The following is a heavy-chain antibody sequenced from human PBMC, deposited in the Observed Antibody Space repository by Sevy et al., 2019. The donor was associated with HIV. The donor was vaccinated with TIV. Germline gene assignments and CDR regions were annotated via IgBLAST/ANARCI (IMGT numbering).Heavy chain of an antibody. CDR3: ARPDLSGWYFDF. CDR2: ISSSSDSSRTI. D-gene: IGHD6-19*01. CDR1: GFTFSSYS. Sequence: GGSLRLSCVASGFTFSSYSMNWVRQAPGKGLEWVSYISSSSDSSRTIYYADSVKAGFSISRDKAKNSVHLQMTSLRVEDTAVYYCARPDLSGWYFDFWGHGTLVTVSS. J-gene: IGHJ4*01. V-gene: IGHV3-48*01.